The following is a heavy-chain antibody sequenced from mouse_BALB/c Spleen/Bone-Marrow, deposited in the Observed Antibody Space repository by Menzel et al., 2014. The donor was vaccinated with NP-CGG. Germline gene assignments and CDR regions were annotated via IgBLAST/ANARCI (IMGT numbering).Heavy chain of an antibody. Sequence: EVKVVESGGGLVQPGGSLKLSCAASGFTFSSYTMSWVRQTPEKRLEWVAYISNGGGSTYYPDTVKGRFTISRDNAKNTLYLQMSSLKSEDTAMYYCARGGYYFDYWGPGTTLTVSS. CDR1: GFTFSSYT. CDR3: ARGGYYFDY. V-gene: IGHV5-12-2*01. CDR2: ISNGGGST. J-gene: IGHJ2*01.